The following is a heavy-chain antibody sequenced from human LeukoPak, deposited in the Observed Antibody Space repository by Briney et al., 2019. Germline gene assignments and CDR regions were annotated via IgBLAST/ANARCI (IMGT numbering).Heavy chain of an antibody. CDR1: GFTFSSYR. CDR3: ARDGDFGVVIRYNWLDP. V-gene: IGHV3-21*01. Sequence: GGSLRLSCAASGFTFSSYRMNWVRQAPGKGLEWVSSISNCSSYIYYADSVKGRFTISRDNAKNSLYLQMNSLRAEDTAVYYCARDGDFGVVIRYNWLDPWGQGTLVTVSS. J-gene: IGHJ5*02. D-gene: IGHD3-3*01. CDR2: ISNCSSYI.